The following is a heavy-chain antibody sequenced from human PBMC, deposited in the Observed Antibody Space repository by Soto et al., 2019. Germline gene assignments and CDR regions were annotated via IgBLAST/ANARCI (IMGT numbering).Heavy chain of an antibody. J-gene: IGHJ4*02. CDR2: IYYSGST. Sequence: QVQLQESGPGLVKPSETLSLTCTVSGGSISSYYWSWIRQPPGKGLEWIGYIYYSGSTNYNPALKSRVTIAVDTPKSQCSRVPSSVTAADTAVYYCARGYYDFWRGLSFDYWGQGTLVTVSS. CDR3: ARGYYDFWRGLSFDY. D-gene: IGHD3-3*01. CDR1: GGSISSYY. V-gene: IGHV4-59*01.